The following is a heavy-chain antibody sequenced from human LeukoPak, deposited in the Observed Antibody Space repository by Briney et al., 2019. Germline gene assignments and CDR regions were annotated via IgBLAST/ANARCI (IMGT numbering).Heavy chain of an antibody. CDR3: AKEGARGYCSSTSCYTNWFDP. Sequence: GGSLRLSCAASGFTFSSYGMHWVRQAPGKGLEWVAVVSYDVGKKYYADSVKGRFTISRDNSKNTLYLQMNSLRAEDTAVYYCAKEGARGYCSSTSCYTNWFDPWGQGTLVTVSS. CDR1: GFTFSSYG. CDR2: VSYDVGKK. V-gene: IGHV3-30*18. J-gene: IGHJ5*02. D-gene: IGHD2-2*01.